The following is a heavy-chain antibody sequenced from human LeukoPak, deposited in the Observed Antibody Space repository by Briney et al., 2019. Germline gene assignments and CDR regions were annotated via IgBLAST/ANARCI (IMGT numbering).Heavy chain of an antibody. V-gene: IGHV4-30-4*01. CDR3: AREAPGHCSSTSCYGEFDY. J-gene: IGHJ4*02. D-gene: IGHD2-2*01. CDR2: IYYSGST. CDR1: GGSISSGDYY. Sequence: PSETLSLTCTVSGGSISSGDYYWSWIRQPPGKGLEWIGYIYYSGSTYYNPSLKSRVTISVDTSKNQFSLKLSSVTAADTAVYYCAREAPGHCSSTSCYGEFDYWGQGTLVTVSS.